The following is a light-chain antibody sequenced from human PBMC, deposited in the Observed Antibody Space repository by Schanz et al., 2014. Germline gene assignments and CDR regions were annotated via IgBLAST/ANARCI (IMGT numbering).Light chain of an antibody. CDR3: GSYTTSATVV. V-gene: IGLV2-11*01. CDR2: DVN. Sequence: QSALTQPRSVSGSPGQSVTISCTGTSNDIGDYNYVSWYQQHPGKAPKVMIYDVNKRPSGVPDRFSGSKSGNTASLTISGLQAEDEADYFCGSYTTSATVVLGGGTQLTVL. J-gene: IGLJ2*01. CDR1: SNDIGDYNY.